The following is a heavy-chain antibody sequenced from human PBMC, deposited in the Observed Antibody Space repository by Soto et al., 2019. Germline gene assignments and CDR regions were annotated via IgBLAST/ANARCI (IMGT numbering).Heavy chain of an antibody. D-gene: IGHD6-19*01. CDR1: GFTFSGSA. Sequence: HPGGSLRLSCAASGFTFSGSAMHWVRQASGKGLEWVGRIRSKANSYAAAYAASVKGRFTISRDDSKNTAYLQMNSLKTEDTAVYYCTSPSMYSSGWVDYWGQGTLVTVSS. CDR2: IRSKANSYAA. V-gene: IGHV3-73*01. CDR3: TSPSMYSSGWVDY. J-gene: IGHJ4*02.